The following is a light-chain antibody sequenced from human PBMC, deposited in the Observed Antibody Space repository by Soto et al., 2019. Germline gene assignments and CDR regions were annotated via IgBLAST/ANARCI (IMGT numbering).Light chain of an antibody. CDR2: DTS. CDR3: SLSYSDVRV. Sequence: QAVVTQEPSLTVSPGGTVTLTCGSSTGAVTSSHYPYWFQQKAGQAPRALIYDTSNKHSWTPARFSGSLLGGKPALILSGAQPEDEADYYCSLSYSDVRVFGGGTQLTVL. CDR1: TGAVTSSHY. J-gene: IGLJ3*02. V-gene: IGLV7-46*01.